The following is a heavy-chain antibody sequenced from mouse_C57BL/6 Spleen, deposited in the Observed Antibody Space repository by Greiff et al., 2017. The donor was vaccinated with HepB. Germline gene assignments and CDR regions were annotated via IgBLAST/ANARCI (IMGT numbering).Heavy chain of an antibody. Sequence: EVKLMESGPELVKPGDSVKISCKASGYSFTGYFMNWVMQSHGKSLEWIGRINPYNGDTFYNQKFKGKATLTVDKSSSTAHMELRSLTSEDSAVYYCARSYYGSSYEYFDVWGTVSTATVSS. CDR2: INPYNGDT. V-gene: IGHV1-20*01. J-gene: IGHJ1*03. CDR1: GYSFTGYF. CDR3: ARSYYGSSYEYFDV. D-gene: IGHD1-1*01.